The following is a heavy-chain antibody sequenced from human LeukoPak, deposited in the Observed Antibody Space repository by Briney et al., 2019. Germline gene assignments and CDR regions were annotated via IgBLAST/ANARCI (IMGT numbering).Heavy chain of an antibody. CDR1: GFTFRNYA. CDR2: ITDSGGNT. CDR3: ARGDLYYYDSSGYSSDY. V-gene: IGHV3-23*01. Sequence: GESLRLSCAASGFTFRNYAMSWVRQAPGKGLEWVSVITDSGGNTFYADSVKGRFTISRDNSKNTLYLQMNSLRAEDTAVYYCARGDLYYYDSSGYSSDYWGQGTLVTVSS. D-gene: IGHD3-22*01. J-gene: IGHJ4*02.